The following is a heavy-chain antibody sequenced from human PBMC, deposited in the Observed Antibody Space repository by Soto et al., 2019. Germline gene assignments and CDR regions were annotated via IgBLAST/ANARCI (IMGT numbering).Heavy chain of an antibody. CDR1: GFTFRKYA. D-gene: IGHD5-12*01. V-gene: IGHV3-23*01. CDR2: ISASTITS. Sequence: EVQLLESGGGLVQPGESLRLSCAASGFTFRKYAMSWVRQAPGKGLEWVSAISASTITSYYADSVKGRFTISRDNSANSLYLQMNGLRAEDTAIYYCAYPGESGFDPNFDSWGQGTMFTFSS. J-gene: IGHJ4*02. CDR3: AYPGESGFDPNFDS.